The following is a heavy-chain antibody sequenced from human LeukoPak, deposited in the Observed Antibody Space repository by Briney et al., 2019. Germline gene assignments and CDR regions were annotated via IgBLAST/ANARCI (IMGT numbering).Heavy chain of an antibody. D-gene: IGHD3-3*01. Sequence: GGSLRLSCAASGFTFSSYAMHWVRQAPGKGLEWVAVISYDGSNKYYADSVKGRFTISRDNAKNSLYLQMNSLRAEDTALYYCAKDDGGEWLFPVFDYWGQGTLVTVSS. CDR1: GFTFSSYA. V-gene: IGHV3-30-3*01. CDR3: AKDDGGEWLFPVFDY. J-gene: IGHJ4*02. CDR2: ISYDGSNK.